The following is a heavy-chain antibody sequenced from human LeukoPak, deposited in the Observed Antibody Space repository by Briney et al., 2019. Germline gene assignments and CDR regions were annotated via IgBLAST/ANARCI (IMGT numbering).Heavy chain of an antibody. D-gene: IGHD3-16*02. J-gene: IGHJ4*02. V-gene: IGHV1-69*13. CDR1: GGTFSSYA. Sequence: GASVKVSCKASGGTFSSYAISWVRQAPGQGLEWMGGIIPIFGTANYAQKFQGRVTITADESTSTAYMELSSLRSEDTAVYYCAMGYPPPLDFDYWGQGNLVTVSS. CDR3: AMGYPPPLDFDY. CDR2: IIPIFGTA.